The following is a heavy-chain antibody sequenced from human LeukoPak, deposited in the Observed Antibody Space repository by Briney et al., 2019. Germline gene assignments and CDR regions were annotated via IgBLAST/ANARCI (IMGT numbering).Heavy chain of an antibody. Sequence: ASVKVSCKASGYTLTNYGISWVRQAPGQGLEWMGWISAYNGNTNYAQKFQGRVTMTTDTSTSTAYMELRSLRSDDTAVYYCARDRGYGDYNTQDLFVYWGQGTLVTVSS. J-gene: IGHJ4*02. V-gene: IGHV1-18*01. CDR3: ARDRGYGDYNTQDLFVY. CDR1: GYTLTNYG. CDR2: ISAYNGNT. D-gene: IGHD4-17*01.